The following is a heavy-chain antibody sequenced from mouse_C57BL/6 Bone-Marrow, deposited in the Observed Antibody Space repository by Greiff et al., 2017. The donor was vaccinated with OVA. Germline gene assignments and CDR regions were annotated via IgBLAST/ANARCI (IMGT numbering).Heavy chain of an antibody. D-gene: IGHD2-5*01. Sequence: VQLQESGAELARPGASVKLSCKASGYTFTSYGISWVKQRTGQGLEWIGEIYPRSGNTYYNAKFKGKATLTADKSSSTAYMALRSLTSEDSAVYFCARSYSNYEGFAYWGQVTLVTVSA. CDR2: IYPRSGNT. V-gene: IGHV1-81*01. J-gene: IGHJ3*01. CDR3: ARSYSNYEGFAY. CDR1: GYTFTSYG.